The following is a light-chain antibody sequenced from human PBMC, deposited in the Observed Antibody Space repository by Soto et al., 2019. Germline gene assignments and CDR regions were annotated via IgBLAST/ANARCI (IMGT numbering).Light chain of an antibody. CDR3: LSADSSGTYV. CDR2: KDS. V-gene: IGLV3-16*01. J-gene: IGLJ1*01. Sequence: SYELTQPPSVSVSLGQMARITCSGEALPKKYAYWYQQKPGQFPVLGIYKDSERPSGIPERFSGSSSGTIVTLTISGVQAEDEADYYCLSADSSGTYVFGTGTKLTVL. CDR1: ALPKKY.